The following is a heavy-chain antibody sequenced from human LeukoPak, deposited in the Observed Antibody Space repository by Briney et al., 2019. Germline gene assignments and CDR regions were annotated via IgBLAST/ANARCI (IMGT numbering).Heavy chain of an antibody. CDR2: IYYSGST. D-gene: IGHD6-6*01. CDR3: ARVDSSSPYNWFDP. CDR1: GGSISSGAYY. Sequence: TLSLTCTVSGGSISSGAYYWSWIRQPPGKGLEWIGYIYYSGSTYYNPSLKSRVTISVDTSKNQFSLKLSSVTAADTAVYYCARVDSSSPYNWFDPWGQGTLVTVSS. J-gene: IGHJ5*02. V-gene: IGHV4-30-4*08.